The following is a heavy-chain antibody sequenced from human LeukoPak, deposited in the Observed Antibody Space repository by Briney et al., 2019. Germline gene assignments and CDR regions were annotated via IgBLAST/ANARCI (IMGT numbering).Heavy chain of an antibody. D-gene: IGHD4-17*01. CDR3: ARGFAYGDTGSFDY. CDR1: GGSIDNHY. Sequence: PSETLSLTCSVSGGSIDNHYWSWIRQPPGKGLEWIGYMYYSGITNYNPSLQGRVTISVDTSKNQFSLKLSSVTAADTAVYYCARGFAYGDTGSFDYWGQGTLVTVSS. V-gene: IGHV4-59*11. CDR2: MYYSGIT. J-gene: IGHJ4*02.